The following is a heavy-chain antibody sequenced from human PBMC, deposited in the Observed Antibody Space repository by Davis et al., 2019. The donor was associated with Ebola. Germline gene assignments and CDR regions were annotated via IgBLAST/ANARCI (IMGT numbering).Heavy chain of an antibody. V-gene: IGHV4-59*01. D-gene: IGHD4-23*01. CDR2: NYYSGST. CDR1: GGSISSYY. J-gene: IGHJ5*02. CDR3: ARAQTTVVTGWFDP. Sequence: MPSETLSLTCTVSGGSISSYYWSWIRQPPGKGLEWNGYNYYSGSTNYNPSLKSRVTISVDTSKNQFSLKLSSVTAADTAVYYCARAQTTVVTGWFDPWGQGTLVTVSS.